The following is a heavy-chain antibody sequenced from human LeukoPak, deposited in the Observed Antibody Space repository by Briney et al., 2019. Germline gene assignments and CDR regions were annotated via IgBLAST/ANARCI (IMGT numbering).Heavy chain of an antibody. J-gene: IGHJ4*02. D-gene: IGHD3-10*01. CDR2: IYHSGST. Sequence: SETLSPTCTVSGGSISSGGYYWSWIRQPPGKGLEWIGYIYHSGSTYYNPSLKSRVTISVDRSKNQFSLKLSSVTAADTAVYYCARGTIGYGSPWVDYWGQGTLVTVSS. CDR3: ARGTIGYGSPWVDY. CDR1: GGSISSGGYY. V-gene: IGHV4-30-2*01.